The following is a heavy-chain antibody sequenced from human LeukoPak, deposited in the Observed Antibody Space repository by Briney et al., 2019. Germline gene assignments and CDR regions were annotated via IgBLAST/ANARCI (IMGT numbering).Heavy chain of an antibody. D-gene: IGHD3-22*01. V-gene: IGHV4-4*02. CDR1: GGSISSSNW. CDR2: IYHSGST. J-gene: IGHJ3*02. Sequence: SETLSLTCAVSGGSISSSNWWSWVRQPLGKGLEWIGEIYHSGSTNYNPSLKSRVTISVDKSKNQFSLKLSSVTAADTAVYYCARDGSDYYDSSGYYPGGAFDIWGQGTMVTVSS. CDR3: ARDGSDYYDSSGYYPGGAFDI.